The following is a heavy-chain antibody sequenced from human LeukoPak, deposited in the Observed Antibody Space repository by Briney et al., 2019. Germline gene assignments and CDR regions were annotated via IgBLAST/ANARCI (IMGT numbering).Heavy chain of an antibody. CDR1: GYTFTSYY. D-gene: IGHD5-24*01. Sequence: ASVKVSCTPSGYTFTSYYMHWVRQAPGQGLEWMGWINCSSGGAKYAQIFQGRVTMTRDTSFSTAYMELSRLRSDDTAVYYCARSDQQMAYDAFDIWGQGTMVTVSS. CDR2: INCSSGGA. V-gene: IGHV1-2*02. CDR3: ARSDQQMAYDAFDI. J-gene: IGHJ3*02.